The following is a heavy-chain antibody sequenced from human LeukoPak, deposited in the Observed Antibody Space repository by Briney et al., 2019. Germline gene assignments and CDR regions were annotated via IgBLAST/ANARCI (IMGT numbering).Heavy chain of an antibody. Sequence: PGGSLRLSCAASGFTFSDSYMSWIRQAPGKGLDWLACISSSGHTIYYADSVKGRFTISRDNAKNSLHLQLNSLRAEDTAVYYCAQTGRNNYFDSWGQGTLVTVSS. CDR3: AQTGRNNYFDS. V-gene: IGHV3-11*01. CDR1: GFTFSDSY. J-gene: IGHJ5*01. CDR2: ISSSGHTI.